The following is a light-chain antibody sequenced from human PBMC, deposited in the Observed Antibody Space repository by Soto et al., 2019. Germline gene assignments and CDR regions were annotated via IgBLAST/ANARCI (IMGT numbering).Light chain of an antibody. J-gene: IGKJ1*01. CDR2: GAS. V-gene: IGKV3-11*01. Sequence: EIVLTQSPATLSLSPGGRATLSCRASQSVSSNLAWYQQKPGQAPTLLIYGASTRATGVPTRISGSGSGTDFTLTISDVEPEDFAVYYCHQRQSWPRTFGQGTKVDIK. CDR1: QSVSSN. CDR3: HQRQSWPRT.